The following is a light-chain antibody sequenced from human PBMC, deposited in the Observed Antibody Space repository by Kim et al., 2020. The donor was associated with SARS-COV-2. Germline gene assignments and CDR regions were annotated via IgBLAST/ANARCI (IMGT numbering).Light chain of an antibody. CDR1: QSISSW. J-gene: IGKJ4*01. CDR2: DAS. Sequence: ASVGDRVTITCRASQSISSWLSWYQQKPGKAPKLLIYDASSLESGVPSRFSGSGSGTEFTLTISSLQPDDFATYYCQQYNSYSLTFDGGTKVEIK. CDR3: QQYNSYSLT. V-gene: IGKV1-5*01.